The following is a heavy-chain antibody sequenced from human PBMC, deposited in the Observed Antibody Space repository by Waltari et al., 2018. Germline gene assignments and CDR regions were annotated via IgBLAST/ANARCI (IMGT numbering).Heavy chain of an antibody. V-gene: IGHV3-53*01. CDR3: AREISPSDTIFGVVHYYGMDV. Sequence: EVQLVESGGGLIQPGGSLRLSCAASGFTVSSNYMRWVRQAPGKGRGWVSVIYSGGSTYYADSVKGRFTISRDNSKNTLYLQMNSLRAEDTAMYYCAREISPSDTIFGVVHYYGMDVWGQGTTVTVSS. D-gene: IGHD3-3*01. J-gene: IGHJ6*02. CDR2: IYSGGST. CDR1: GFTVSSNY.